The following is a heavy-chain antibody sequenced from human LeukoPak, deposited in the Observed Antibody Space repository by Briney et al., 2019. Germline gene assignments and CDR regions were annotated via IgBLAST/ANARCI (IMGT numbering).Heavy chain of an antibody. CDR1: DASFSSSSYY. CDR2: IYYTGST. V-gene: IGHV4-39*01. J-gene: IGHJ4*02. D-gene: IGHD3-10*01. CDR3: ARHVNYGSGTYYTPYYFDS. Sequence: PSETLSLNCIVSDASFSSSSYYWGWIRQPPGKGLERIGSIYYTGSTYFNPSLKSRVTISVDTSKNQFALKLSSVTAAETALYYCARHVNYGSGTYYTPYYFDSWGQGDLVTVSS.